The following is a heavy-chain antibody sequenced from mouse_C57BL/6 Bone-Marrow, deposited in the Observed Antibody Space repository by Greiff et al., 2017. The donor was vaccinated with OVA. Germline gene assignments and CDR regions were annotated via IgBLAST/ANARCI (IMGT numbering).Heavy chain of an antibody. J-gene: IGHJ1*03. CDR1: GFTFNTYA. CDR2: IRSKSSNYAT. CDR3: VRDGPIDDGYWYFDV. V-gene: IGHV10-3*01. Sequence: EVKLVESGGGLVQPKGSLKLSCAASGFTFNTYAMHWVRQAPGKGLEWVGRIRSKSSNYATYYGDSVKDRFTISRADSQSMLYLQKNNLQTEDTGIYYSVRDGPIDDGYWYFDVWGTGTSVTVSS. D-gene: IGHD2-3*01.